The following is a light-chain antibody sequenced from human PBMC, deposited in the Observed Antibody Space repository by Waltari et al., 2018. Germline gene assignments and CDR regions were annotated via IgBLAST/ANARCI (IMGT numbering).Light chain of an antibody. CDR2: GAY. Sequence: EIVMTQSPATLSVSPGDRATLSCRASQSVSNNLAWYQQNPGQAPRLLIYGAYTRATGISARFSGSGSGTDFTLTINSLQSEDFAVYYCQQYKNWPRTFGPGTKVEIK. CDR3: QQYKNWPRT. CDR1: QSVSNN. V-gene: IGKV3-15*01. J-gene: IGKJ3*01.